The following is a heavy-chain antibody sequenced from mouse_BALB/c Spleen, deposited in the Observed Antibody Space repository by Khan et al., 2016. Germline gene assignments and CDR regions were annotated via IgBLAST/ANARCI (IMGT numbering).Heavy chain of an antibody. D-gene: IGHD1-1*01. CDR1: GYSITSDYS. V-gene: IGHV3-1*02. CDR2: IHYSGST. J-gene: IGHJ1*01. CDR3: ARIRDWYFDV. Sequence: QLQESGPDLVKPSQSLSLTCTVTGYSITSDYSWHWIRQFPGNKLEWMGYIHYSGSTNYNPSLTSRISITRDTSKNHFFLQLNSVTTEDTATYYCARIRDWYFDVWGAGTTVTVSS.